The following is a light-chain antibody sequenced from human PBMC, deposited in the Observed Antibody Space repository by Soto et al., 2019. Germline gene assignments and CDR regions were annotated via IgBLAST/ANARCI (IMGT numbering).Light chain of an antibody. CDR2: DVS. CDR3: SSYTGSNTPVV. V-gene: IGLV2-14*01. CDR1: SSDGGGYNY. J-gene: IGLJ2*01. Sequence: QSALTQPASVSGSPGQSITISCTGTSSDGGGYNYVSWYQQHPGKAPNLIIFDVSNRPSGVSNRFSGSKSGNSASLTISGLQAVDEADYYCSSYTGSNTPVVFGGGTKLTVL.